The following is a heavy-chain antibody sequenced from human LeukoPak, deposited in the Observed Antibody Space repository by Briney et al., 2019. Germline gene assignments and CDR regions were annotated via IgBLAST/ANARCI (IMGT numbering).Heavy chain of an antibody. CDR1: GFTFSSYS. J-gene: IGHJ3*02. CDR2: ISSSSSYI. CDR3: ARTSIAAADSDAFDI. D-gene: IGHD6-13*01. V-gene: IGHV3-21*01. Sequence: GGSLRLSCAASGFTFSSYSMNWVRQAPGKGLEWVSSISSSSSYIYYADSVKGRLTISRDNAKNSLYLQMNSLRAEDTAVYYCARTSIAAADSDAFDIWGQGTMVTVSS.